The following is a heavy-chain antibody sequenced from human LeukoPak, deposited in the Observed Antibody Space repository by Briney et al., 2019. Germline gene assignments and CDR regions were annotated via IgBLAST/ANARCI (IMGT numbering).Heavy chain of an antibody. CDR2: ISSSSSYI. J-gene: IGHJ4*02. CDR3: ARQGIVGATKNLDY. V-gene: IGHV3-21*01. Sequence: PGGSLRLSCAASGFTVSSNEMSWVRQAPGKGLEWVSSISSSSSYIYYADSVKGRFTISRDNAKNSLYLQMNSLRAEDTAVYYCARQGIVGATKNLDYWGQGTLVTVSS. D-gene: IGHD1-26*01. CDR1: GFTVSSNE.